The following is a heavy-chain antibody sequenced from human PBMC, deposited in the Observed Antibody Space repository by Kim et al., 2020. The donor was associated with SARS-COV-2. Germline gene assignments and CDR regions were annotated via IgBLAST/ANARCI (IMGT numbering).Heavy chain of an antibody. CDR3: ARHEGLPAASWYFDL. D-gene: IGHD6-13*01. V-gene: IGHV4-59*08. J-gene: IGHJ2*01. Sequence: PSHTSLVTISVDTSKNQFSLKLSSVTAADTAVYYCARHEGLPAASWYFDLWGRGTLVTVSS.